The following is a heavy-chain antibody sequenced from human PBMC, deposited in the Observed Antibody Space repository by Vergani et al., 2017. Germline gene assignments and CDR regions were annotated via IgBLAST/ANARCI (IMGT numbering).Heavy chain of an antibody. D-gene: IGHD3-10*01. J-gene: IGHJ5*02. CDR2: IYYSGST. CDR3: AGDQPTMVRGVMGWFDP. V-gene: IGHV4-59*01. CDR1: GGSISSYY. Sequence: QVQLQESGPGLVKPSETLSLTCTVSGGSISSYYWSWIRQPPGKGLEWIGYIYYSGSTNYNPSLKSRVTISVDTSKNQFSLKLSSVTAADTAVYYCAGDQPTMVRGVMGWFDPWGQGTLVNVSS.